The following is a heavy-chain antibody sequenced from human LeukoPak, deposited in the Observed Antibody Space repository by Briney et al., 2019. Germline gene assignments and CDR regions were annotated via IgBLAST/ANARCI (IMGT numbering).Heavy chain of an antibody. Sequence: ASVKVSRKASGYTFTRYDINWVRHATGQGREWMGWMNPNSGDTGYAQKFQGRVTITRNTSISTAYMELSSLRSEDTAVYYCARVGGVGASWDYFNYWGQGTLVTVSS. J-gene: IGHJ4*02. CDR1: GYTFTRYD. V-gene: IGHV1-8*03. CDR3: ARVGGVGASWDYFNY. D-gene: IGHD3-16*01. CDR2: MNPNSGDT.